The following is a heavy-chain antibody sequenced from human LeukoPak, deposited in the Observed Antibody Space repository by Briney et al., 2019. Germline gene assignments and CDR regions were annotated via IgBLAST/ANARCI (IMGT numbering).Heavy chain of an antibody. CDR3: AKVYLEVDY. D-gene: IGHD1-1*01. J-gene: IGHJ4*02. CDR2: ISGSVGST. V-gene: IGHV3-23*01. Sequence: GGSLRLSCAASGFTFSIYAASWVRQAPRKGLEWVSAISGSVGSTYYADSMTGRFTISRDNSKDTLYLKMNSLRAEDTAVYYCAKVYLEVDYWGQGTLVTVSS. CDR1: GFTFSIYA.